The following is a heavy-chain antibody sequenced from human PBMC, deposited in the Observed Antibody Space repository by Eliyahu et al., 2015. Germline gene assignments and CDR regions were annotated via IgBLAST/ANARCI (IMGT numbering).Heavy chain of an antibody. CDR1: GDSITALGYY. J-gene: IGHJ6*02. V-gene: IGHV4-31*03. Sequence: QVQLQESGPRLLRPSQTLSLTCTVSGDSITALGYYWSWXXQSPXRGLEWIGHFYYGGKTYYNPSLQTRSTLSADTSKNQFSLQLTSLTAADTAMYLCARGSYRNSWLGQDNYAVDVWGRGATVTV. D-gene: IGHD6-13*01. CDR2: FYYGGKT. CDR3: ARGSYRNSWLGQDNYAVDV.